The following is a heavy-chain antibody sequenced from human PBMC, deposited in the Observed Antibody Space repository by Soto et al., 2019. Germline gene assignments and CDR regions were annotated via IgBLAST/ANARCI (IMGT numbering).Heavy chain of an antibody. Sequence: GGSLRLSCAASGFTFSNAWMNWVRQAPGKGLEWVGRIKSKTDGGTTDYAAPVKGRFTISRDDSKNTLYLQMNSLKTEDTAVYYCTTPLAATTAVDYYYGMDVWGQGTTVTVSS. CDR1: GFTFSNAW. V-gene: IGHV3-15*07. D-gene: IGHD2-15*01. CDR2: IKSKTDGGTT. J-gene: IGHJ6*02. CDR3: TTPLAATTAVDYYYGMDV.